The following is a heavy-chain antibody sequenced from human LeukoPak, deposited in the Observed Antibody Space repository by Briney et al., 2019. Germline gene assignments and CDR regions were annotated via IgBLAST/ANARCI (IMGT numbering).Heavy chain of an antibody. J-gene: IGHJ6*03. D-gene: IGHD5-18*01. V-gene: IGHV3-48*03. Sequence: GGSLRLSCAASGFTFSSYEMNWVRQAPGKGLEWVSYTSSSGSTIYYADSVKGRFTISRDNAKNSLYLQMNSLRAEDTAVYYCARVSPGYSYGHYYSYYMDVWGKGTTVTVSS. CDR2: TSSSGSTI. CDR3: ARVSPGYSYGHYYSYYMDV. CDR1: GFTFSSYE.